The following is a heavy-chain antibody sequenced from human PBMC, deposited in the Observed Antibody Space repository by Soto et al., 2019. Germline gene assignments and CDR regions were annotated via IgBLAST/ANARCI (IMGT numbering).Heavy chain of an antibody. D-gene: IGHD3-10*01. V-gene: IGHV3-11*01. CDR2: ISSSGSTI. J-gene: IGHJ3*02. CDR1: GFTFSDYD. CDR3: GRDGPGLRRTDAFDI. Sequence: GGSLRLSCAASGFTFSDYDMSWIRQAPGKGLEWVSYISSSGSTIYYADSVKGRFTISRDNAKNSLYLQMNSLRAEDTAVYYWGRDGPGLRRTDAFDIWGQGTMVTVS.